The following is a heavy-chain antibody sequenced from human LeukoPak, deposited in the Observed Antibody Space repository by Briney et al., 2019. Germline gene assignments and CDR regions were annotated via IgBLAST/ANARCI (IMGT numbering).Heavy chain of an antibody. J-gene: IGHJ4*02. V-gene: IGHV3-7*01. Sequence: GGSLRLSCAVSGFTFSGYWMSWVRQAPGKGLEWVANINLDGSVKHYVDSAKGRFTISRDNAKNSLYLHMNSLRAEDTALYYCATSDDSSGSDWGQGTLVTVSS. CDR3: ATSDDSSGSD. CDR1: GFTFSGYW. CDR2: INLDGSVK. D-gene: IGHD3-22*01.